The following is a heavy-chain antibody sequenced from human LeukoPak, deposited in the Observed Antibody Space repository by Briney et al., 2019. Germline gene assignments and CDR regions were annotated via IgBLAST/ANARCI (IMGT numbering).Heavy chain of an antibody. V-gene: IGHV3-33*01. J-gene: IGHJ4*02. CDR1: GFTFSSYG. CDR2: IWYDGSNK. CDR3: ARDGLRPLSYYDSSGYYSN. Sequence: GGSLRLSCAASGFTFSSYGMPWVRQAPGKGLEWVAVIWYDGSNKYYADSVKGRFTISRDNSKNTLYLQMNSLRAEDTAVYYCARDGLRPLSYYDSSGYYSNWGQGTLVTVSS. D-gene: IGHD3-22*01.